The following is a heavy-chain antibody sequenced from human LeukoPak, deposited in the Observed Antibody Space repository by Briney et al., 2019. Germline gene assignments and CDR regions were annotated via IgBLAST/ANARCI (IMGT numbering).Heavy chain of an antibody. Sequence: PGGSLRLSYAASGFDFTTYNMNWVRQAPGKGLEWISSISSGSGRYMYYADSVKGRFTISRDNARNSLYLQMNSLRAEDTAVYFCVRSNSGGTCVDYWGQGSLVTVSP. CDR1: GFDFTTYN. CDR3: VRSNSGGTCVDY. CDR2: ISSGSGRYM. D-gene: IGHD2-15*01. J-gene: IGHJ4*02. V-gene: IGHV3-21*01.